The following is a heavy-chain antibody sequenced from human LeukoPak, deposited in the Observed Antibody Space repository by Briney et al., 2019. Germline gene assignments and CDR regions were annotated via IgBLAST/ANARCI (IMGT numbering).Heavy chain of an antibody. J-gene: IGHJ4*02. CDR1: DYPITGGYY. CDR3: ARVSPRPRFDY. CDR2: IYHSGST. D-gene: IGHD1-14*01. V-gene: IGHV4-38-2*01. Sequence: PSETLSLTCGVSDYPITGGYYWAWIRQPPGKGLEWIGSIYHSGSTYYNPSLKSRVIISVDTSKKQVSLKLSSVTAADTAVYYCARVSPRPRFDYWGQGTLVTVSS.